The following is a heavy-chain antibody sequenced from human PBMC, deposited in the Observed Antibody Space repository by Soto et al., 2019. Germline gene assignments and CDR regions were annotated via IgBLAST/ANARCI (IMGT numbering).Heavy chain of an antibody. D-gene: IGHD6-19*01. V-gene: IGHV4-4*02. CDR1: GGSISSSKW. CDR2: IYHSGST. J-gene: IGHJ6*02. Sequence: SETMSLTCAVSGGSISSSKWWSWVRQPPGKGLEWIGEIYHSGSTNYNPSLKSRVTISVDKSKNQFSPKLSSVTAADTAVYYCAREGQWLVEFHYGMDVWGQGTTVTVSS. CDR3: AREGQWLVEFHYGMDV.